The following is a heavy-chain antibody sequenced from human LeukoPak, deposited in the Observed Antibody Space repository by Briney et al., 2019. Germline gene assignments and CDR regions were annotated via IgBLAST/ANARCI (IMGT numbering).Heavy chain of an antibody. CDR3: ARGSGYSYGYGDH. CDR1: GGSISSYY. D-gene: IGHD5-18*01. CDR2: IFYSGST. J-gene: IGHJ4*02. V-gene: IGHV4-59*01. Sequence: PSETLSLTCTVSGGSISSYYWSWIRQPPGKGREWIGYIFYSGSTNYNPSLKSRVTISVDTSKNQFSLNLSSVTAADTAVYYCARGSGYSYGYGDHWGQGTLVTVSS.